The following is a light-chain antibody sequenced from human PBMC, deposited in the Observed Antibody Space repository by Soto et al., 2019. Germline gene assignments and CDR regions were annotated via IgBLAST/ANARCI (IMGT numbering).Light chain of an antibody. CDR1: TSNIGSNY. J-gene: IGLJ1*01. CDR2: RNN. Sequence: QSGLTQPPSASVTPGQGVTISCSGSTSNIGSNYVYWYQQLPGTAPKLLIYRNNQRPSGVPDRFSGSKSGTSASLAISGLRSDDEADYFCATCDDSPNGFYVFATGPQVTVL. V-gene: IGLV1-47*01. CDR3: ATCDDSPNGFYV.